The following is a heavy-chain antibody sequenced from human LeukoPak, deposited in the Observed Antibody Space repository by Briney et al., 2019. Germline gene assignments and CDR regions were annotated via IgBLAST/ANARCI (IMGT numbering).Heavy chain of an antibody. Sequence: ASVKVSCKASGYTFTNYDINWVRQATGQGLEWMGWMNPNSGNTGYAQKFQGRVTITRNTSISTAYMELSSLRSEDTAVYYCARNYYDSSGYYLGLYYYYYYMDVWGKGTTVTVSS. CDR3: ARNYYDSSGYYLGLYYYYYYMDV. CDR2: MNPNSGNT. D-gene: IGHD3-22*01. J-gene: IGHJ6*03. CDR1: GYTFTNYD. V-gene: IGHV1-8*01.